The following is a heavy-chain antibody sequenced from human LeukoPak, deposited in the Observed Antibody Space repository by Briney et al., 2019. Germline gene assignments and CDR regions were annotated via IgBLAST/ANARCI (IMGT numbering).Heavy chain of an antibody. Sequence: PGGSLRLSCAASGFTFSSYWMSWVRQAPGKGLEWLANIKQDGSEKYYVYSVKGRFTISRDNAKNSLYLQMNSLRAEDTAGCYCARVFPDIWTGLDFDYWGQGTLVTVSS. CDR2: IKQDGSEK. V-gene: IGHV3-7*01. CDR3: ARVFPDIWTGLDFDY. J-gene: IGHJ4*02. D-gene: IGHD3/OR15-3a*01. CDR1: GFTFSSYW.